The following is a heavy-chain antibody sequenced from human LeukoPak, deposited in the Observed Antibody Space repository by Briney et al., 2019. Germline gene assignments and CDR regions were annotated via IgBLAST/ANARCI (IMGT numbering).Heavy chain of an antibody. Sequence: SETLSLTCTVSGASMSVTNYYWGWIRQPPGKGLEWIGSIYYSGTTYYNPSLKSRVTISVDTSKNQSSLEVISVTAADTAVYYCARGYYYDSSGYYRKSFDYWGQGTLVTVSS. D-gene: IGHD3-22*01. CDR1: GASMSVTNYY. CDR2: IYYSGTT. CDR3: ARGYYYDSSGYYRKSFDY. V-gene: IGHV4-39*01. J-gene: IGHJ4*02.